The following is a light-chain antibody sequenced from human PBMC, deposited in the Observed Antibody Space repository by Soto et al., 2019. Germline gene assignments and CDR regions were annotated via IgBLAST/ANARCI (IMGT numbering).Light chain of an antibody. CDR3: SSYTSSSTLV. CDR1: SSDVGAYNY. CDR2: EVS. V-gene: IGLV2-14*01. Sequence: QSVLTQPASVSGSPGQSIIISCTGTSSDVGAYNYVSWYQQHPDKAPKLMIYEVSNRPSGVSDRFSGSKSGNTASLTISGLQAEDEADYYCSSYTSSSTLVFGGGTKLTVL. J-gene: IGLJ3*02.